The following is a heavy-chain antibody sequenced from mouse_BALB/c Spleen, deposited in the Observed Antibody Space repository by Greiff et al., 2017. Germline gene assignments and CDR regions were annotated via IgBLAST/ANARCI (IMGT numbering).Heavy chain of an antibody. CDR2: ISSGGSYT. CDR3: ARNYGSSKNYFDY. D-gene: IGHD1-1*01. J-gene: IGHJ2*01. CDR1: GFTFSSYA. Sequence: EVHLVESGGGLVKPGGSLKLSCAASGFTFSSYAMSWVRQSPEKRLEWVAEISSGGSYTYYPDTVTGRFTISRDNAKNTLYLEMSSLRSEDTAMYYCARNYGSSKNYFDYWGQGTTLTVSS. V-gene: IGHV5-9-4*01.